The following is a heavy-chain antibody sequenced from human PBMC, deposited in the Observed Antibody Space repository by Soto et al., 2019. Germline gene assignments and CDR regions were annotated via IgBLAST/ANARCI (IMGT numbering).Heavy chain of an antibody. CDR3: AHSPTYLEYPGSVYFDY. CDR2: IYWDDDK. V-gene: IGHV2-5*02. CDR1: GFSLSTSGVG. Sequence: SGPTLVNPTQTLTLTCTFSGFSLSTSGVGVGWIRQPPGKALEWLALIYWDDDKRYSPSLKSRLTITKDTSKNQVVLTMTNMGPVDTATYYCAHSPTYLEYPGSVYFDYWGQGTLVTVSS. D-gene: IGHD3-10*01. J-gene: IGHJ4*02.